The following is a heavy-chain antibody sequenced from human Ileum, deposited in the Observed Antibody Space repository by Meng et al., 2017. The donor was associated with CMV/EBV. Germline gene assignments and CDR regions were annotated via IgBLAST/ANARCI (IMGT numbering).Heavy chain of an antibody. CDR2: IRTKPNDYAT. Sequence: ASGFTFSDSNIHWVRQASGKGLEWLGRIRTKPNDYATAYVASVTGRFTISRDDSKNTAYLQMNSLKTEDTAVYYCARFEWRPSMIDWGQGILVTVSS. J-gene: IGHJ4*02. D-gene: IGHD3-16*01. CDR3: ARFEWRPSMID. CDR1: GFTFSDSN. V-gene: IGHV3-73*01.